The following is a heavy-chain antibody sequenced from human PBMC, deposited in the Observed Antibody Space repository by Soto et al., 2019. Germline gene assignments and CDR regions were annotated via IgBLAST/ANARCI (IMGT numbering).Heavy chain of an antibody. J-gene: IGHJ6*02. CDR2: INPKSGGT. Sequence: ASVKVSCKASGYSFTDYHIHWVRQAPGQWLEWLGRINPKSGGTSTAQKFQGWVTMTTDTSISTASMELTRLTSDDTAIYYCARGDSTDCSNGVCSFFYNHDMDVWGQGTTVTVSS. CDR1: GYSFTDYH. V-gene: IGHV1-2*04. D-gene: IGHD2-8*01. CDR3: ARGDSTDCSNGVCSFFYNHDMDV.